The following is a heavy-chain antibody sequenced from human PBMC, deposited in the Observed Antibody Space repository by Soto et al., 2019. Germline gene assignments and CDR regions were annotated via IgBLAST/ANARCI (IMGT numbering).Heavy chain of an antibody. CDR2: ISSSSSYI. D-gene: IGHD3-9*01. CDR3: ARVAPSIYSTPNTLDY. Sequence: GGSLRLSCAASGFTFSSYSMNWVRQAPGKGLEWVSSISSSSSYIYYADSVKGRFTISRDNAKNSLYLQMNSLRAEDTAVYYCARVAPSIYSTPNTLDYWGQGTLVTV. V-gene: IGHV3-21*01. J-gene: IGHJ4*02. CDR1: GFTFSSYS.